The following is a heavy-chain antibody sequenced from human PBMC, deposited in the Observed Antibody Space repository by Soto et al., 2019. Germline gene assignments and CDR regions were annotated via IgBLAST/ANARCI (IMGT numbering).Heavy chain of an antibody. V-gene: IGHV3-48*03. CDR1: GFAFRSYE. CDR2: IRANDESI. CDR3: ERETLRDAIDV. Sequence: GGSLRLSCVASGFAFRSYEMNWVRQAPGKGLEWVSNIRANDESIYYADSVKGRVSVSRDNAKNSLFLEMNSLRVDDTAVYYCERETLRDAIDVWGQGTRVPV. J-gene: IGHJ3*01.